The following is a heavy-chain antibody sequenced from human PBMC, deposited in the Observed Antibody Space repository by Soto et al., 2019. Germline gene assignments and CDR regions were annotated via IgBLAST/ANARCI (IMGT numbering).Heavy chain of an antibody. D-gene: IGHD6-19*01. Sequence: PGWSLRLSCSASGFTFSNYNMNWVRQAPGKGLEWVSAISGSGGSTYYADSVKGRFTISRDNSKNTLYLQMNSLRAEDTAVYYCAKSIAVAPGWLDPWGQGTVVTVSS. CDR1: GFTFSNYN. J-gene: IGHJ5*02. CDR3: AKSIAVAPGWLDP. V-gene: IGHV3-23*01. CDR2: ISGSGGST.